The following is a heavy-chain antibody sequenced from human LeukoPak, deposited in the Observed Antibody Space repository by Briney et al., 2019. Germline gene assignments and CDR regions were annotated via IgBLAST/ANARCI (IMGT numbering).Heavy chain of an antibody. CDR2: IWYDGSNK. V-gene: IGHV3-33*01. J-gene: IGHJ4*02. D-gene: IGHD3-22*01. CDR1: GFPFFSLL. CDR3: ARDLPYYDDSKGKGFEY. Sequence: PGGSVPHLRAGSGFPFFSLLEHLVGQAPGKGLEWVAVIWYDGSNKYYADSVKGRFTISREISKNTLYLQMNSLRAEDTAVYYCARDLPYYDDSKGKGFEYSGQGTLVTVSS.